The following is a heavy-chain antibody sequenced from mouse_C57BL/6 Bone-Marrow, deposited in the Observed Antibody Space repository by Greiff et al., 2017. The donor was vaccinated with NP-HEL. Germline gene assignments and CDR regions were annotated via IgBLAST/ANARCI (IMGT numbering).Heavy chain of an antibody. CDR2: IYPGNSDT. D-gene: IGHD2-4*01. CDR3: TRSGPYDYDGYFDY. CDR1: GYTFTSYW. Sequence: EVQLQQSGTVLARPGASVKMSCKTSGYTFTSYWMHWVKQRPGPGLEWIGAIYPGNSDTSYNQKFKGKAKLTAVTSASTAYMELSSLTNEDSAVYYCTRSGPYDYDGYFDYWGQGTTLTVSS. V-gene: IGHV1-5*01. J-gene: IGHJ2*01.